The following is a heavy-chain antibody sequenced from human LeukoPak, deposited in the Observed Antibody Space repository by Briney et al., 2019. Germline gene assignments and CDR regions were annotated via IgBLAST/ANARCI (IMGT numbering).Heavy chain of an antibody. CDR2: ISYSGST. CDR3: ARAVGVGRGTYFDL. J-gene: IGHJ2*01. Sequence: IPSETLSLTCTASGGSITSDYWSWIRQPPGKGLEWIGYISYSGSTNYNPSLKSRVTMSVDTSKTQFSLKLSSVTAADTAVYSCARAVGVGRGTYFDLWGRGTLVTVSS. V-gene: IGHV4-59*08. CDR1: GGSITSDY. D-gene: IGHD1-1*01.